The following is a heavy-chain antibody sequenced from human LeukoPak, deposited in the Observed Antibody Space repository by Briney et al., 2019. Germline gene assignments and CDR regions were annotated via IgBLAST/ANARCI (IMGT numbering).Heavy chain of an antibody. D-gene: IGHD1-1*01. CDR1: GDSITSSY. CDR2: IFYTGYT. CDR3: ARAPIGSADH. J-gene: IGHJ4*02. Sequence: SETLSLTCTVSGDSITSSYWTWMRPPPGKGLEWIGYIFYTGYTNYNPSLKSRVTISMDISKNQVSLHLNSVTTADTAVYYCARAPIGSADHWGPGAQVTVSS. V-gene: IGHV4-59*13.